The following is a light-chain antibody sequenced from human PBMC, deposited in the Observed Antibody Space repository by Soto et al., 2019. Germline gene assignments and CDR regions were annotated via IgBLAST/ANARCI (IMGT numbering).Light chain of an antibody. J-gene: IGKJ1*01. Sequence: DIQMTQSPSTLSASVGGTVIITCRASQSISSWLAWYQHRPGMAPKLLIHKASTLQSGVPSRFSGTGYGTEFTLTISRLQPDDSATYYCQQYDVLSTFGQGTKVDIK. CDR3: QQYDVLST. V-gene: IGKV1-5*03. CDR2: KAS. CDR1: QSISSW.